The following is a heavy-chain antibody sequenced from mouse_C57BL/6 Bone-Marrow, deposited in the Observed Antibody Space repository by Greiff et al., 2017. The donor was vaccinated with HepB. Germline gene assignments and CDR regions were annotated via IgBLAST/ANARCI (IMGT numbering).Heavy chain of an antibody. CDR1: GYSITSGYY. CDR2: ISYDGSN. Sequence: EVKLVESGPGLVKPSQSLSLTCSVTGYSITSGYYWNWIRQFPGNKLEWMGYISYDGSNNYNPSLKNRISITRDTSKNQFFLKLNSVTTEDTATYYCARGGYYGSKRYFDYWGQGTTLTVSS. V-gene: IGHV3-6*01. J-gene: IGHJ2*01. D-gene: IGHD1-1*01. CDR3: ARGGYYGSKRYFDY.